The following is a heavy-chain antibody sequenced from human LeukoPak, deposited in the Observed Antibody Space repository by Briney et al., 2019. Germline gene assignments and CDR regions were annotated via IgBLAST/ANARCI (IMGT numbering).Heavy chain of an antibody. CDR3: ARLASDYVWGSYFRFDP. CDR2: IFYSGST. CDR1: GGSISSGGYY. Sequence: SETLSLTCTVSGGSISSGGYYWSWIRQPPGKGLEGIGYIFYSGSTNYNPSLKSRVVISVDTSKTQFSLNLSSVTAADTAVYYCARLASDYVWGSYFRFDPWGQGTLVTVSS. D-gene: IGHD3-16*01. J-gene: IGHJ5*02. V-gene: IGHV4-61*08.